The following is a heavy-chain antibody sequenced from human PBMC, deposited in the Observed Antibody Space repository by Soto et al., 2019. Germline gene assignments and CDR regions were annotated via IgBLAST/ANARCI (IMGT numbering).Heavy chain of an antibody. Sequence: SETLSLTCAVSSDSISSSNWWSWVRQPPGKGLEWIGEIYHSGSTNYNPSLKSRVTISVDKSKNQFSLNLSSVTAADTAVYYCARAWSCSSTSCYWFDSWGQGILVTVSS. CDR3: ARAWSCSSTSCYWFDS. J-gene: IGHJ5*01. CDR1: SDSISSSNW. CDR2: IYHSGST. D-gene: IGHD2-2*01. V-gene: IGHV4-4*02.